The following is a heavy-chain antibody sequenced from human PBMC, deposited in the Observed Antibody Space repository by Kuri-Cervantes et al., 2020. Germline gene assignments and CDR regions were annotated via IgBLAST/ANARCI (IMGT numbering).Heavy chain of an antibody. Sequence: GGSLRLSCAASGFTFSNAWMSWVRQAPGKGLEWVAVISHDGSNTYYADSVKGRFTISRDNSKNTLYVQMNSLRHEDTAVYYCARGHSSGWYQYYYYYYGMDVWGQGTTVTVSS. D-gene: IGHD6-19*01. CDR1: GFTFSNAW. V-gene: IGHV3-30-3*01. J-gene: IGHJ6*02. CDR3: ARGHSSGWYQYYYYYYGMDV. CDR2: ISHDGSNT.